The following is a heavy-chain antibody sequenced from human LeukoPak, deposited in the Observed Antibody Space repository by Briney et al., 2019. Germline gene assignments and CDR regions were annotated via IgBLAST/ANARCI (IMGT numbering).Heavy chain of an antibody. J-gene: IGHJ4*02. V-gene: IGHV3-48*01. Sequence: TGGSLRLSCAVSGFTFDSYSMNWVRQAPGKGLEWISYISGFSHTIYYADSVKGRFTISRDNAQNSVSLQMNSLRVEDTAVYYCARARDLDYWGQGTLVTVSS. CDR2: ISGFSHTI. CDR1: GFTFDSYS. CDR3: ARARDLDY.